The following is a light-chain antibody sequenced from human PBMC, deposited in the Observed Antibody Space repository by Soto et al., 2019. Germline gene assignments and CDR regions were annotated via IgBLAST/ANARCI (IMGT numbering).Light chain of an antibody. CDR3: QQRWHWPSNT. CDR1: QSVSSSY. Sequence: EIVLTQSPATLSLSPGERATLSCRASQSVSSSYLAWYQQKPGQAPRLLIYETSNRVIGIPARFSGSGSGTDFTLTISSLEPEDFGVYYCQQRWHWPSNTFGQGTRLEIK. J-gene: IGKJ5*01. CDR2: ETS. V-gene: IGKV3-11*01.